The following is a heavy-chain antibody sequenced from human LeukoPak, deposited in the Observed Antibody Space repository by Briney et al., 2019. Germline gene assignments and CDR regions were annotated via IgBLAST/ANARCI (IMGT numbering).Heavy chain of an antibody. V-gene: IGHV4-59*01. CDR1: GDSISSYY. D-gene: IGHD2-2*01. CDR3: ARDKVYQDNYYYGMDV. J-gene: IGHJ6*02. Sequence: SETLSLTCTVSGDSISSYYWSWIRQPPGKGLEWIGYIYYSGSTNYNPSLKSRVTISLDTSKNQFSLKLSSVAAADTAVYYCARDKVYQDNYYYGMDVWGQGTTVAVSS. CDR2: IYYSGST.